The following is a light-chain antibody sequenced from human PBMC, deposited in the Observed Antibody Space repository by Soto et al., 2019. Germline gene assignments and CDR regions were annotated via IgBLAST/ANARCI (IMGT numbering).Light chain of an antibody. CDR3: SSYAGSKNLI. V-gene: IGLV2-8*01. CDR1: SSDIGGYNS. J-gene: IGLJ7*01. CDR2: EVS. Sequence: QSALTQPPSASGSPGQSVTISCTGTSSDIGGYNSVSWYQQYPGKAPKLMIYEVSKRPSGVPDRFSASKSDNTASLTVSGLQAEDEAEYYCSSYAGSKNLIFGGGTQLTVL.